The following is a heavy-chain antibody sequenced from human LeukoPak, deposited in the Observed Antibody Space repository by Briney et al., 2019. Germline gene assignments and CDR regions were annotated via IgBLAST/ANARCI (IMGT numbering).Heavy chain of an antibody. CDR3: AKERIAAAGTGYYYGMDV. CDR1: GFTFSSYS. J-gene: IGHJ6*02. D-gene: IGHD6-13*01. Sequence: GGSLRLSCAASGFTFSSYSMNWVRQAPGKGLEWVSSISSSSSYIYYADSVKGRFTISRDNSKNTLYLQMNSLRAEDTAVYYCAKERIAAAGTGYYYGMDVWGQGTTVTVSS. V-gene: IGHV3-21*04. CDR2: ISSSSSYI.